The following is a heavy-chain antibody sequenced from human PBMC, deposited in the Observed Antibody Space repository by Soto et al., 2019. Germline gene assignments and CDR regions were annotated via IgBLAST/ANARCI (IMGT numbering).Heavy chain of an antibody. J-gene: IGHJ6*03. CDR1: GFTFSNYA. D-gene: IGHD6-13*01. V-gene: IGHV3-23*01. Sequence: EVQLLESGGGLVQPGGSLRLSCAASGFTFSNYAMNWVRQAPGKGLEWVSTISGRGDSTYYADSVKGRFTFSRDNSKNTLYLQMNSLRDEDTAVYHCAKAWAAWTGYMGVWGKGTTVTVSS. CDR3: AKAWAAWTGYMGV. CDR2: ISGRGDST.